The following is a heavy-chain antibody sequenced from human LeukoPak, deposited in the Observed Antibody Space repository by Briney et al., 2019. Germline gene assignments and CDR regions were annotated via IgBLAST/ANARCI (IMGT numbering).Heavy chain of an antibody. Sequence: GASVKVSCKVSGYTLTELSMHWVRQAPGKGLEWMGGFNPEDGETIYAQKFQGRVTMTEDTSTDTAYMELSSLRSEDTAVYYCATDSARPEMNYYYYMDVWGKGTTVTVSS. CDR3: ATDSARPEMNYYYYMDV. D-gene: IGHD6-6*01. CDR1: GYTLTELS. CDR2: FNPEDGET. J-gene: IGHJ6*03. V-gene: IGHV1-24*01.